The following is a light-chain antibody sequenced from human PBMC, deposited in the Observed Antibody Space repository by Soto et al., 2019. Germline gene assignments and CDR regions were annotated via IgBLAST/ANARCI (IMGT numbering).Light chain of an antibody. CDR2: EDN. J-gene: IGLJ2*01. V-gene: IGLV6-57*02. Sequence: NFMLTQPHSVSESPGKTVTISCTGSSGSIASNYVQWYQQRPGSAPTTVIYEDNQRPSGVPDRFSGSIDSSSNSASLTISGLKTEDEADYYCQSYDSSNVVFGGGTKLIVL. CDR1: SGSIASNY. CDR3: QSYDSSNVV.